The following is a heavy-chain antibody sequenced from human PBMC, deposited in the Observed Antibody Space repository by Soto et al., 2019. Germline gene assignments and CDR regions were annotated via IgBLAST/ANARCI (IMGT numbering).Heavy chain of an antibody. CDR3: ARGTRGYCSGGSCYSADDYYYMDV. V-gene: IGHV1-3*01. CDR2: INAGNGNT. Sequence: QVQLVQSGAEVKKPGASVKVSCKASGYTFTSYAMHWVRQAPGQRLEWMGWINAGNGNTKYSQKFQGRVTITRDTSASTAYMELSSLRSEDTAVYYCARGTRGYCSGGSCYSADDYYYMDVW. D-gene: IGHD2-15*01. CDR1: GYTFTSYA. J-gene: IGHJ6*03.